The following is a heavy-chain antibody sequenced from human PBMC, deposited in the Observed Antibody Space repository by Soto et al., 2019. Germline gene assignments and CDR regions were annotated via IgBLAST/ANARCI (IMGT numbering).Heavy chain of an antibody. CDR1: GGSISSSSYY. V-gene: IGHV4-39*01. J-gene: IGHJ3*02. Sequence: QLQLQESGPGLVKPSETLSLTCTVSGGSISSSSYYWGWIRQPPGKGLEWIGSIYYSGSTYYNPSLKSRVTISVDTSKNRFSLKLSSVTAADTAVYYCARHVNPWAQGAFDIWGQGTMVTVSS. CDR2: IYYSGST. CDR3: ARHVNPWAQGAFDI. D-gene: IGHD7-27*01.